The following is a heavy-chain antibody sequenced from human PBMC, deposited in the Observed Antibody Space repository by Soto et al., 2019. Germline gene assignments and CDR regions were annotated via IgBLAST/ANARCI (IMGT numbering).Heavy chain of an antibody. CDR1: GFDFSDYA. CDR3: ARDTRSYGYGHYYDSGMDV. CDR2: IWHDGSQK. V-gene: IGHV3-33*01. D-gene: IGHD5-18*01. J-gene: IGHJ6*02. Sequence: QVQVVESGGGVVQPGGSLRLSCAASGFDFSDYAMHWVRQVSGKGLERVAVIWHDGSQKYYADSVRGRFTISRDNSKTIVSPHMNSLSAEETAVYYCARDTRSYGYGHYYDSGMDVWGQGTTVTVS.